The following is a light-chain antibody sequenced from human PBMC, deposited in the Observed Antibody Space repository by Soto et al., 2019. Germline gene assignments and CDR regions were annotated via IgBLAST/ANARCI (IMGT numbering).Light chain of an antibody. V-gene: IGLV2-11*01. J-gene: IGLJ1*01. CDR2: DVT. CDR1: SSDVGDYNY. CDR3: CSYADIYTYV. Sequence: QSALTQPRSVSGSPGQSVTISCTGTSSDVGDYNYVPWYQHHAGKAPKLMIYDVTKRPSGVPHRFSGSKSGSTASLTISGLQADDEADYYCCSYADIYTYVFGTGTKVTVL.